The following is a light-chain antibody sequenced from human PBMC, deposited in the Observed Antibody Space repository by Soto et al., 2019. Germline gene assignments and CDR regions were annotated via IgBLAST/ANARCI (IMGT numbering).Light chain of an antibody. CDR1: NSNIGSNT. Sequence: QSVLPQPPSASGTPGQRVTISCSGSNSNIGSNTVNWYQQLPGTAPRLVIYSNNQWPSGVPDRFSGSKSGTSASLAISGLQSEDEADYYCVAWDDTLHADVFGTRTKVTVL. CDR2: SNN. CDR3: VAWDDTLHADV. J-gene: IGLJ1*01. V-gene: IGLV1-44*01.